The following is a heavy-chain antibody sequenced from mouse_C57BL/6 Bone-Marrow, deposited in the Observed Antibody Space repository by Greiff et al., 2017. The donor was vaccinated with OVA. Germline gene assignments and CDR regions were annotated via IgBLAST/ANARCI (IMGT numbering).Heavy chain of an antibody. V-gene: IGHV5-4*01. CDR2: ISDGGSYT. CDR1: GFTFSSYA. D-gene: IGHD1-1*01. J-gene: IGHJ4*01. CDR3: ARSRSFYYAMDY. Sequence: EVQVVESGGGLVKPGGSLKLSCAASGFTFSSYAMSWVRQTPEKRLEWVATISDGGSYTYYPDNVKGRFTISRDNAKNNLYLQMSHLKSEDTAMYYCARSRSFYYAMDYWGQGTSVTVSS.